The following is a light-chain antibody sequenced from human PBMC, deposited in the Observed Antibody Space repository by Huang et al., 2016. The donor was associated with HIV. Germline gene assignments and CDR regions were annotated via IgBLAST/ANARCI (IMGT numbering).Light chain of an antibody. Sequence: EIVMTQSPATLSVSPGERATLSCRASQSVSSNLAWYQQKPGQAPRRLIYGASTRATGNPARCSGSGSGTEFTLTISSLQSEDFAVYYCQQYNNWPGTFGQGTKVEIK. CDR3: QQYNNWPGT. J-gene: IGKJ1*01. CDR2: GAS. V-gene: IGKV3-15*01. CDR1: QSVSSN.